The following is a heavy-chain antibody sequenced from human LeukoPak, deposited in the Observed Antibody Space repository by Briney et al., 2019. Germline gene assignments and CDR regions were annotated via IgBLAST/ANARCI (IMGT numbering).Heavy chain of an antibody. CDR3: ARGGSYSYGPCFDY. J-gene: IGHJ4*02. Sequence: ASVKVSCKVSGYTLTELSMHWVRQAPGKGLEWMGGFDPEDGETIYAQKFQGRVTMTEDTSTDTAYMELSSLRSEDTAVYYCARGGSYSYGPCFDYWGQGTLVTVSS. D-gene: IGHD5-18*01. CDR1: GYTLTELS. V-gene: IGHV1-24*01. CDR2: FDPEDGET.